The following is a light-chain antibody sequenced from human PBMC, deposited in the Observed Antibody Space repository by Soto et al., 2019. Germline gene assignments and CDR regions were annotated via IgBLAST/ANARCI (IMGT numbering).Light chain of an antibody. V-gene: IGKV4-1*01. J-gene: IGKJ4*01. CDR3: QQYYSLPLT. CDR1: QSLFWSSNNKDY. CDR2: WAS. Sequence: DIVMTQSPYFLTVSLCGVSPITCKSSQSLFWSSNNKDYFAWYQQKPGQPPKLLIKWASARESGVPDRFSGSGSGTDFTLTISSLQTEDVAVYYCQQYYSLPLTFGGGTKVDIK.